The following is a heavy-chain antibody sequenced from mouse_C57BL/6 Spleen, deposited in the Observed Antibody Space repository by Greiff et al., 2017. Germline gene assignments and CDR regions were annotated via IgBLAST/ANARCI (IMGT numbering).Heavy chain of an antibody. Sequence: VQLKESEGGLVQPGSSMKLSCTASGFTFSDYYMAWVRQVPEKGLEWVANINYDGSSTYYLDSLKSRFIISRDNAKNILYLQMSSLKSEDTATYYCARDRFYYGSSYAMDYWGQGTSVTVSS. CDR2: INYDGSST. CDR1: GFTFSDYY. V-gene: IGHV5-16*01. D-gene: IGHD1-1*01. CDR3: ARDRFYYGSSYAMDY. J-gene: IGHJ4*01.